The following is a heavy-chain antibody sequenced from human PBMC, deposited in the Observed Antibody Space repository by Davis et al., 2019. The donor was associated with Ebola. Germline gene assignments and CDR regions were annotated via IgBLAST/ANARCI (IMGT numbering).Heavy chain of an antibody. D-gene: IGHD3-22*01. Sequence: ASVKVSCKASGYSFSHYGISWVRQAPGQGLEWLGWISGYSGDTKYEQKVQDRVTLTTDTSTNTAYMALRSLRSDDTAVYYCAKDSSSWYYFDDSGYPFDDWGQGTLVIVSS. CDR1: GYSFSHYG. CDR3: AKDSSSWYYFDDSGYPFDD. V-gene: IGHV1-18*01. CDR2: ISGYSGDT. J-gene: IGHJ4*02.